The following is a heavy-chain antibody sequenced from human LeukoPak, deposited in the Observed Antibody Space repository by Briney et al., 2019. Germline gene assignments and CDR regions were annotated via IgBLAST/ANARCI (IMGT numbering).Heavy chain of an antibody. CDR2: IKKDGSEK. D-gene: IGHD1-14*01. J-gene: IGHJ4*02. CDR1: GSTLSSFW. Sequence: GGSLRLSCAASGSTLSSFWMSWVRQAPGQGLEWVAYIKKDGSEKQYVDSVKGRFTISRDNAKNSLSLQMNSLRAEDTAVYYCARHGRDSEYSTVDYWGQGTLVTVTS. CDR3: ARHGRDSEYSTVDY. V-gene: IGHV3-7*05.